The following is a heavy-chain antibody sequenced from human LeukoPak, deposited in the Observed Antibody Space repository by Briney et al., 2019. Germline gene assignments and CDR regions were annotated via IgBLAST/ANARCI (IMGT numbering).Heavy chain of an antibody. CDR2: IYYSGST. V-gene: IGHV4-31*03. D-gene: IGHD4-11*01. CDR1: GDSISSGNYY. CDR3: ASTSPTTFSNYFDY. J-gene: IGHJ4*02. Sequence: SETLSLTCTVSGDSISSGNYYWSWIRQHPGKGLEWIGYIYYSGSTYYNPSLKGRLTISLDMSKNQFSLKLSSVTAADTAVYYCASTSPTTFSNYFDYWGRGTLVTVSS.